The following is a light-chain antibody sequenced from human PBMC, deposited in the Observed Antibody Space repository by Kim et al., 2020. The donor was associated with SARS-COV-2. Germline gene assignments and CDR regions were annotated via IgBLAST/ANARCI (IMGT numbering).Light chain of an antibody. CDR3: QTWGTGPWV. Sequence: ASVKLTFTLSSGHSRYAIAWHQQQPEKGRRYLMKLYSHGSHSKGDGIPDRYSGASSGAGPYLTISSRQSEDEAEYCCQTWGTGPWVFGGGTQLTVL. J-gene: IGLJ3*02. CDR1: SGHSRYA. CDR2: LYSHGSH. V-gene: IGLV4-69*01.